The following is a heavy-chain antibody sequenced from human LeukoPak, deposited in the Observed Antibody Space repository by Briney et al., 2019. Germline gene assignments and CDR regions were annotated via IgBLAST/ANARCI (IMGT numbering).Heavy chain of an antibody. CDR3: AKNLPGRPFDY. Sequence: GGSLRLSCAASGFTFSNYAMSWVRQAPGKGLEWVSSIGTGSDDTYYADSVKGRFIISRDNSKNTLSLQMNSLRAEDTAIYYCAKNLPGRPFDYWGRGALVTVSS. J-gene: IGHJ4*02. D-gene: IGHD1-14*01. CDR2: IGTGSDDT. CDR1: GFTFSNYA. V-gene: IGHV3-23*01.